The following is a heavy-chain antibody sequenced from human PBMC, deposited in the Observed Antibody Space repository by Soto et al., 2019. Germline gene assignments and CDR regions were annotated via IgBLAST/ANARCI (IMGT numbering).Heavy chain of an antibody. CDR2: ISYDGSNK. CDR1: GFTFSSYG. D-gene: IGHD3-10*01. J-gene: IGHJ6*02. CDR3: AKDAARYYGSGSYYPGLDYYYYYYGMDV. V-gene: IGHV3-30*18. Sequence: GGSLRLSCAASGFTFSSYGMHWVRQAPGKGLEWVAVISYDGSNKYYADSVKGRFTISRDNSKNTLYLQMNSLRAEDTAVYYCAKDAARYYGSGSYYPGLDYYYYYYGMDVWGQGTTVTVSS.